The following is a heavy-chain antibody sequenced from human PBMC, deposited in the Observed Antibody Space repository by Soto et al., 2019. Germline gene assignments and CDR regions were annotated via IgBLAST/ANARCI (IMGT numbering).Heavy chain of an antibody. Sequence: PGGSLRLSCVASGLTVSTNYMSWVRQAPGKGLEWVSVIYSGGNTHYADSVKGRFTIPRDNSKNTLYLQMNSLRAEDTAVYYCAREYESNGLAMDHWGQGTLVTVSS. CDR3: AREYESNGLAMDH. J-gene: IGHJ4*02. CDR2: IYSGGNT. D-gene: IGHD3-22*01. CDR1: GLTVSTNY. V-gene: IGHV3-53*01.